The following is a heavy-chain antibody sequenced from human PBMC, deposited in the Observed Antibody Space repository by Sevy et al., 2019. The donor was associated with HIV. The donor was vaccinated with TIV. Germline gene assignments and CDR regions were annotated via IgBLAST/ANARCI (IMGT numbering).Heavy chain of an antibody. CDR2: IYPNGGDT. CDR1: GYTFAAYY. V-gene: IGHV1-2*02. Sequence: ASVKVSCKTSGYTFAAYYIHWVRQAPGQGLEWLGWIYPNGGDTTYAQKFQGRVTVTMSTSINTVYMELTRLRSDDTAVYYCARGKRAEWLLYLDNWGPGTLVTVSS. D-gene: IGHD3-3*01. J-gene: IGHJ4*02. CDR3: ARGKRAEWLLYLDN.